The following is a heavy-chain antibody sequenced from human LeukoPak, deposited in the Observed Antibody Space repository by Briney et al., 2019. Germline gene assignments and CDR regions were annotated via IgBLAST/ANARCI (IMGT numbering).Heavy chain of an antibody. CDR1: GYTFTGYY. CDR2: INPNSGGT. CDR3: ARSRGIVVVPAAIRTAFDI. D-gene: IGHD2-2*02. J-gene: IGHJ3*02. Sequence: GASVKVSCKASGYTFTGYYMHWVRQAPGQGLEWMGWINPNSGGTTYAQQFQGRVTMTRDTSISTAYMELSRLRTDDTAVYYCARSRGIVVVPAAIRTAFDIWGQGTMVTVSS. V-gene: IGHV1-2*02.